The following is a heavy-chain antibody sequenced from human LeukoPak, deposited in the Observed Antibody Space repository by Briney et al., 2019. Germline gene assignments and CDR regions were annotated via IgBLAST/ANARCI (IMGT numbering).Heavy chain of an antibody. Sequence: GGSLRLSCAASGFTLTSYGMNWVRQAPGKGPEWVAVIWYDGSNKYYADSVKGRFTISRDNSKNTLYLQMNSLKAEDTAVYYCVKDRVIRGGDGMDVWGQGTTVTVSS. D-gene: IGHD3-10*01. CDR1: GFTLTSYG. V-gene: IGHV3-33*06. CDR2: IWYDGSNK. CDR3: VKDRVIRGGDGMDV. J-gene: IGHJ6*02.